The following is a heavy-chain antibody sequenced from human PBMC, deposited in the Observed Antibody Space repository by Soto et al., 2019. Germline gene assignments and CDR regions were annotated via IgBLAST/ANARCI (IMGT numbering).Heavy chain of an antibody. CDR2: TNPSGGSP. V-gene: IGHV1-46*01. CDR1: RYTFTNYY. D-gene: IGHD6-13*01. CDR3: ARDVASAATRWFDP. J-gene: IGHJ5*02. Sequence: ASVKVSCKASRYTFTNYYIHWVRQAPGQGLEWMGITNPSGGSPTYAQRFQGRVTMTRDTSTSTVYMELRSLRSDDTAVYYCARDVASAATRWFDPWGQGTLVTVS.